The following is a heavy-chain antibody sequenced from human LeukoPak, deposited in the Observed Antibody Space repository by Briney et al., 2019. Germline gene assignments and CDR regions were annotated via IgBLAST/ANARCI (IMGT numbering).Heavy chain of an antibody. D-gene: IGHD3-9*01. V-gene: IGHV4-34*01. CDR3: AREDDVLADNAFDI. J-gene: IGHJ3*02. CDR1: GGSFSGYY. Sequence: SETLSLTCAVYGGSFSGYYWSWIRQPPGKGLEWIGEINHSGSTNYNPSLKSRVTMSVDTSMSQFSLNLNSVTAADTAVYYCAREDDVLADNAFDIWGQGTMVTVSS. CDR2: INHSGST.